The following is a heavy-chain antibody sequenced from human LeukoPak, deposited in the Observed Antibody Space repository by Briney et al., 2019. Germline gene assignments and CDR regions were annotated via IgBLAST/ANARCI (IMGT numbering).Heavy chain of an antibody. J-gene: IGHJ4*02. CDR3: ARGKGVDY. CDR1: GFTFSGYW. CDR2: IKQDGSET. Sequence: PGGSLRLSCAASGFTFSGYWMTWGRQAPGKGLEWVANIKQDGSETYYVDSVKGRFTISRDNARNSLYLQMNSLRAEDTAVYYCARGKGVDYWGQGILVTVSS. V-gene: IGHV3-7*01.